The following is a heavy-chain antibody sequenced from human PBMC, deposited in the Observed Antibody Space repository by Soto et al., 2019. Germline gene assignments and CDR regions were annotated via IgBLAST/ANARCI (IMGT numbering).Heavy chain of an antibody. CDR2: ISYDGSNK. Sequence: QVQLVESGGGVGQPGRSLRLSCAASGFTFSSYDMHWVRQAPGKGLEWVADISYDGSNKYYADAVNGRFTISRDNSKNSRYLQIDIMRAEDTCGYYCASERSSDYFDYWGQGTVVNVSS. CDR3: ASERSSDYFDY. V-gene: IGHV3-30-3*01. D-gene: IGHD6-6*01. J-gene: IGHJ4*02. CDR1: GFTFSSYD.